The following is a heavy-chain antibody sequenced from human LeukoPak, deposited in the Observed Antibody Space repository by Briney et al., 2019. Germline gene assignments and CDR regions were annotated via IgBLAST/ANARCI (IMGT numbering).Heavy chain of an antibody. Sequence: SETLSLTCTVSDDSISDYYRGWIRQPAGKGLEWIGRIYTSGSTNYNPSLKSRVTMSVDTSKNQFSLKLSSVTAADTAVYYCRGYSSSWYTYNWFDPWGQGTLVTVSS. CDR3: RGYSSSWYTYNWFDP. CDR1: DDSISDYY. CDR2: IYTSGST. J-gene: IGHJ5*02. V-gene: IGHV4-4*07. D-gene: IGHD6-13*01.